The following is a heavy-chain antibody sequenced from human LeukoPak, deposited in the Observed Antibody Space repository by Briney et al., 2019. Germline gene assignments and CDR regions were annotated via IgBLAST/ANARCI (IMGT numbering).Heavy chain of an antibody. J-gene: IGHJ4*02. CDR1: GGSFSGYY. D-gene: IGHD3-10*01. V-gene: IGHV4-34*01. CDR3: ARSVRMVRGVISRGIDY. Sequence: SETLSLTCAVYGGSFSGYYWSWTRQPPGKGLEWIGEINHSGSTNYNPSLKSRVTISVDTSKNQFSLKLSSVTAADTAVYYCARSVRMVRGVISRGIDYWGQGTLVTVSS. CDR2: INHSGST.